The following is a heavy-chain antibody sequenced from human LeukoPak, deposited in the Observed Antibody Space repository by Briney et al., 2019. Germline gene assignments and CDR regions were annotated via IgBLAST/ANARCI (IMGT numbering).Heavy chain of an antibody. J-gene: IGHJ5*02. D-gene: IGHD3-10*01. CDR2: IYYSGST. V-gene: IGHV4-39*02. Sequence: PSETLSLTCAVSGGSISSANYCWGWIRQPPGKGLEWIGSIYYSGSTYYNSSLKSRVTISVDTSKNQFSLKLSSVTAADTAVYYCAREGAGGSGSYRAMGFDPWGQGTLVTVSS. CDR1: GGSISSANYC. CDR3: AREGAGGSGSYRAMGFDP.